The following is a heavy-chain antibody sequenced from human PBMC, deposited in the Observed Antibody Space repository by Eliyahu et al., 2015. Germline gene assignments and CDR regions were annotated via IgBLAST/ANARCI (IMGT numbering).Heavy chain of an antibody. CDR3: AKGVTIWEASAYYFDY. CDR2: ISGSGDST. Sequence: EVQLLESGGGLVQPGGSLRLSCAAXGFXFXXXAMSWVRQAPGKGLEWVSAISGSGDSTYYADSVKGRFTISRDNSKNTLFLQMNSLRAEDTAVYYCAKGVTIWEASAYYFDYWGQGTLVTVSS. CDR1: GFXFXXXA. V-gene: IGHV3-23*01. D-gene: IGHD2-21*02. J-gene: IGHJ4*02.